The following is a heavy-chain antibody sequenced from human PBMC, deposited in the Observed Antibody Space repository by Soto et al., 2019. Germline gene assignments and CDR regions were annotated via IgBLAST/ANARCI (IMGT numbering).Heavy chain of an antibody. D-gene: IGHD4-4*01. CDR2: MNPNSGNT. J-gene: IGHJ6*03. V-gene: IGHV1-8*01. CDR1: GYTFTSYD. CDR3: ARGDYSNLRTQTEVWYYYMDV. Sequence: ASVKVSCKASGYTFTSYDINWVRQATGQGLEWMGWMNPNSGNTGYAQKFQGRVTMTRNTSISTAYMERSSLRSEDTAVYYCARGDYSNLRTQTEVWYYYMDVWGKGTTVTVSS.